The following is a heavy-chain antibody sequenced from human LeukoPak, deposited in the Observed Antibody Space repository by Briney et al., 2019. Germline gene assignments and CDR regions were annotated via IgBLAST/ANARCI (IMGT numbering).Heavy chain of an antibody. Sequence: SVKVSCKTSGGTFSSYGISWVRQAPGQGLEWMGRIIPILDMINYAQNLQGRVTITADKYTSTAYMELTSLRSEDTAVYFCAARINYYGSGTYYIDYWGQGTLVTVSS. CDR3: AARINYYGSGTYYIDY. CDR1: GGTFSSYG. D-gene: IGHD3-10*01. CDR2: IIPILDMI. V-gene: IGHV1-69*04. J-gene: IGHJ4*02.